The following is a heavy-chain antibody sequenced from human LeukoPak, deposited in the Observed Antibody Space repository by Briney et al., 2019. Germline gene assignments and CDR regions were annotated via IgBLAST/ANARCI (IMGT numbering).Heavy chain of an antibody. CDR1: GFTFSSYG. D-gene: IGHD2/OR15-2a*01. V-gene: IGHV3-23*01. J-gene: IGHJ6*03. CDR3: ARVLGGPYYYYYMDV. CDR2: ISGSGGST. Sequence: GGTLRLSCAASGFTFSSYGMSWVRQAPGKGLEWVSAISGSGGSTYYADSVKGRFTISRDNSKNTLYLQMNSLRAEDTAVYYCARVLGGPYYYYYMDVWGKGTTVTVSS.